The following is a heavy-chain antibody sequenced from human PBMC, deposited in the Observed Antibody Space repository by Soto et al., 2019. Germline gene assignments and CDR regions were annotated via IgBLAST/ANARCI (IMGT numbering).Heavy chain of an antibody. D-gene: IGHD6-19*01. CDR3: AKGGRQWLVTSDFNY. Sequence: VQLVESGGGVVQPGRSLRLSCAASGFTFSDYAMHWVRQAPGKGLEWVAVVSHDGRNTHYADSVKGRFTISRDSSKNTVSLEMTSLRSVDTAVYYCAKGGRQWLVTSDFNYWRQGALVTVSS. CDR1: GFTFSDYA. CDR2: VSHDGRNT. J-gene: IGHJ4*02. V-gene: IGHV3-30*18.